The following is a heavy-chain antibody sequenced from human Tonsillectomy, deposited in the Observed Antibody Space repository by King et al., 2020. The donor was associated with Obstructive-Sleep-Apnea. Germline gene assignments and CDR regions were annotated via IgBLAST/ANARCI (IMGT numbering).Heavy chain of an antibody. CDR1: GFTFSSYS. D-gene: IGHD6-19*01. J-gene: IGHJ4*02. V-gene: IGHV3-21*01. CDR2: ISSSSSYI. CDR3: ARDFGSGWYRFDY. Sequence: QLVQSGGGLVKPGGSLRLSCAASGFTFSSYSMNWVRQAPGKGLEWVSSISSSSSYIYYADSVKGRFTISRDNAKNSLYLQMNSLRAEDTAVYYCARDFGSGWYRFDYWGQGTLVTVSS.